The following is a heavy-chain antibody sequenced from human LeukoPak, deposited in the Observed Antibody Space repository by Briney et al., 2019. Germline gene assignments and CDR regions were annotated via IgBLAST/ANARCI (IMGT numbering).Heavy chain of an antibody. D-gene: IGHD3-10*01. CDR1: GFTFSSYA. V-gene: IGHV3-23*01. Sequence: GSLRLSCAASGFTFSSYAMSWVRPAPGKGLEWVSAISGSGGSTYYADSVKGRFTISRDNAKNTLYLQMNSLRVEDTATYYCARLFSDGSRTGWGQGTLVTVSS. CDR3: ARLFSDGSRTG. J-gene: IGHJ4*02. CDR2: ISGSGGST.